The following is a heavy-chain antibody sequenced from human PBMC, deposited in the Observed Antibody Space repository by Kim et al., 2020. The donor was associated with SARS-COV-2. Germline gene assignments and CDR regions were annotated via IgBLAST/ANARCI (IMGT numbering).Heavy chain of an antibody. CDR2: TTHKANSYTT. V-gene: IGHV3-72*01. CDR3: TRRAVTTGYFQH. Sequence: GGSLRLSCAASGFSISDHYMDWVRQAPGKGLEWVGRTTHKANSYTTEYAASVKGRFTISRDDSRNSLYLQMNSLKTEDTAVYYCTRRAVTTGYFQHWGPGTLVTVSS. CDR1: GFSISDHY. D-gene: IGHD4-17*01. J-gene: IGHJ1*01.